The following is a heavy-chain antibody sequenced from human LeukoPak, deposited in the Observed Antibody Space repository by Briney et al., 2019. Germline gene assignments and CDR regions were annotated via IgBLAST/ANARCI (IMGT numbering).Heavy chain of an antibody. D-gene: IGHD3-16*01. Sequence: PGGSLRLSCAASGFTFSSYAMHWVRQAPGKGLEWVAVISYDGSNKYYADSVKGRFTTSRDNSKNTLYLQMNSLRAEDTAVYYCARDRLDGMDVWAQGTTVTVSS. CDR3: ARDRLDGMDV. V-gene: IGHV3-30-3*01. CDR2: ISYDGSNK. CDR1: GFTFSSYA. J-gene: IGHJ6*02.